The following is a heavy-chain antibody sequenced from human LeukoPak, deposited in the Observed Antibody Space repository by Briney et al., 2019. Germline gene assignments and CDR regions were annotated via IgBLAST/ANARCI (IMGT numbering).Heavy chain of an antibody. V-gene: IGHV4-59*01. J-gene: IGHJ4*02. D-gene: IGHD5-12*01. Sequence: YIYYSGSTNYNPSLKSRVTISVDTSKNQFSLKLSSVTAADTAVYYCARAGSGYDWGAFDYWGQGTLVTVSS. CDR3: ARAGSGYDWGAFDY. CDR2: IYYSGST.